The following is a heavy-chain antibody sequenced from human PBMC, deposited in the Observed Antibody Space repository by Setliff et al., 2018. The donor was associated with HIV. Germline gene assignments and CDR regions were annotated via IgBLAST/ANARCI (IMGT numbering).Heavy chain of an antibody. Sequence: SETLSLTCAVYGGSFSGYYWSWIRQPPGKGLEWIGSIYHSGSTYYNPSLKSRVTISVDTSKNQFSLKLSSVTAADTAVYYCARGNYDILTGRAIYYYYYMDVWGKGTTVTVSS. J-gene: IGHJ6*03. CDR2: IYHSGST. V-gene: IGHV4-34*01. CDR1: GGSFSGYY. CDR3: ARGNYDILTGRAIYYYYYMDV. D-gene: IGHD3-9*01.